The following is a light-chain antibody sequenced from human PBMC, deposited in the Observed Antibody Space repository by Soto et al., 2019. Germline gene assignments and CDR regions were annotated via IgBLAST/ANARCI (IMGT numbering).Light chain of an antibody. CDR1: SSNIGAGYD. Sequence: QPVLTQPPSVSGAPGQRVTISCTGSSSNIGAGYDVHWYQQLPGTAPKLLIYGNSNRPSGVPDRFSGSKSGTSASLAIPGLQAEYEADYYCQSYDSSLSGSVVFGGGTPLTVL. CDR2: GNS. J-gene: IGLJ2*01. CDR3: QSYDSSLSGSVV. V-gene: IGLV1-40*01.